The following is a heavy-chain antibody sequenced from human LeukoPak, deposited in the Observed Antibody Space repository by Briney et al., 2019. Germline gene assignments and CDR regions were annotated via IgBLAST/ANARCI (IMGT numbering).Heavy chain of an antibody. CDR3: ARNFPTVVTSFDY. CDR2: ISSTSSTI. J-gene: IGHJ4*02. V-gene: IGHV3-48*02. CDR1: GFTFSSYS. Sequence: GGSLRLSCAASGFTFSSYSMNWVRQAPGKGLEWVSYISSTSSTIYYADSVKGRFTISRDNAKNSLSLQMNSLRDEDTAVYYCARNFPTVVTSFDYWGQGTLVTVSS. D-gene: IGHD4-23*01.